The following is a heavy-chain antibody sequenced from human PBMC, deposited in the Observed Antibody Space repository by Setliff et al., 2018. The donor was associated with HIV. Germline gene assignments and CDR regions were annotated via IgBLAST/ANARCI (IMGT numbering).Heavy chain of an antibody. D-gene: IGHD3-10*01. V-gene: IGHV4-38-2*02. Sequence: SETLSLTCAVSGYSISIGYYWGWIRQPPGKGLEWVGSIYYNGNTYYNPSLESRVSISIDTYMRQFSLTLTAMTAADTAVYYCVREGVRRGLGSGSFRYRAYYFDQWGQGTLVTVSS. CDR2: IYYNGNT. CDR3: VREGVRRGLGSGSFRYRAYYFDQ. CDR1: GYSISIGYY. J-gene: IGHJ4*02.